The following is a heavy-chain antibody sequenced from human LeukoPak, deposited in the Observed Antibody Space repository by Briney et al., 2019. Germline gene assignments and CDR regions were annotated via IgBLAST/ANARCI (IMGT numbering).Heavy chain of an antibody. CDR1: GGSISYYY. Sequence: PSETLSLTCTVSGGSISYYYWSWIRQPPGKGLEWIGSIYYSGSTYYNPSLKSRVTISVDTSKNQFSLKLSSVTAADTAVYYCARHYTSPITIFGVATRYFDYWGQGTLVTVSS. D-gene: IGHD3-3*01. V-gene: IGHV4-59*05. CDR3: ARHYTSPITIFGVATRYFDY. CDR2: IYYSGST. J-gene: IGHJ4*02.